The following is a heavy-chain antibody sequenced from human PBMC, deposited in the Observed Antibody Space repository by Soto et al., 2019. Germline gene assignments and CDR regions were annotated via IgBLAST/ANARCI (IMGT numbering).Heavy chain of an antibody. V-gene: IGHV3-30-3*01. J-gene: IGHJ6*02. CDR1: GFTFSSYT. CDR2: ISYDGSNK. CDR3: ARGYYYGMDV. Sequence: PGGSLRLSCAASGFTFSSYTMHWVRQAPGKGLEWVAVISYDGSNKYYADSVKGRFTISRDHSKNTLYLQTNSLRAEDKAVYYCARGYYYGMDVWGQGTTVTVSS.